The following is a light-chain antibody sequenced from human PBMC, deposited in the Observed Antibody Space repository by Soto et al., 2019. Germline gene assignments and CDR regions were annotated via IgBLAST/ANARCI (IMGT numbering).Light chain of an antibody. CDR1: AANIGSKS. J-gene: IGLJ1*01. V-gene: IGLV1-44*01. CDR3: AAWDDSMDEYV. CDR2: SSI. Sequence: QSVLTQPPSASGTPGQRVTISCSGSAANIGSKSVNWYQQFPGTAPKLLIYSSIYRPSGVPARMSASKSGTSASLAISGLQSEDEADYYCAAWDDSMDEYVFGNGTKANV.